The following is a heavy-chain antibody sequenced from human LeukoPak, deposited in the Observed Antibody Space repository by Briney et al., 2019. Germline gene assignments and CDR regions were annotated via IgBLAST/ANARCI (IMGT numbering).Heavy chain of an antibody. CDR2: INPNSGGT. D-gene: IGHD6-13*01. J-gene: IGHJ4*02. CDR1: GYTFTGYY. CDR3: ARAVAAAPNVLDY. Sequence: ASVKVSCKASGYTFTGYYMHWVRQVPGQGLEWMGWINPNSGGTNYAQKFQGRVTMTRDTSISTAYMELSRLRSDDTAAYYCARAVAAAPNVLDYWGQGTLVTVSS. V-gene: IGHV1-2*02.